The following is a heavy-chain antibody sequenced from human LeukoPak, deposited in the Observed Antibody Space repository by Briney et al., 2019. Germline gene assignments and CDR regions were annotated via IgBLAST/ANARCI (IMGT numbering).Heavy chain of an antibody. CDR2: IYYSGST. Sequence: PWETLPLTCTVSGGSISSGDYYWSWIRQPPGKGQEWIGYIYYSGSTYYNPSLKTRVTISLDTSNTQFSLKLRSVTAADTAVYYSARDDSYYDSNPKGFDYWGQGTLVTASS. CDR1: GGSISSGDYY. V-gene: IGHV4-30-4*01. D-gene: IGHD3-22*01. J-gene: IGHJ4*02. CDR3: ARDDSYYDSNPKGFDY.